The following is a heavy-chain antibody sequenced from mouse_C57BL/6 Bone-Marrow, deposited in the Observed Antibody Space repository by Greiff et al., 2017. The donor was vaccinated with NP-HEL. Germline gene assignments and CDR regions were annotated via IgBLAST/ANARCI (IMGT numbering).Heavy chain of an antibody. V-gene: IGHV1-19*01. Sequence: VQLQQSGPVLVKPGASVKMSCKASGYTFTDYYMNWVKQSHGKSLEWIGVINPSNGGTSYNQKFKGKATLTVDKSSSTAYMDLNSLTSEDSAVYYCARKAYDGYSYWYFDVWGTGTTVTVSS. D-gene: IGHD2-3*01. J-gene: IGHJ1*03. CDR3: ARKAYDGYSYWYFDV. CDR2: INPSNGGT. CDR1: GYTFTDYY.